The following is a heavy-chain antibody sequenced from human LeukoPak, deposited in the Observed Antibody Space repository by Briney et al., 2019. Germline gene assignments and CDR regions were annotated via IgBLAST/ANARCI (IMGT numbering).Heavy chain of an antibody. CDR2: IIPIFGTA. V-gene: IGHV1-69*06. CDR3: AREIVHYYDSSGYGGNDAFDI. Sequence: GASVKVSCKASGGTFSSYAISWVRQAPGQGLEWMGGIIPIFGTANYAQKFQGRVTITADKSTSTAYMELSSLRSEDTAVYYCAREIVHYYDSSGYGGNDAFDIWGQGTMVTVSS. D-gene: IGHD3-22*01. CDR1: GGTFSSYA. J-gene: IGHJ3*02.